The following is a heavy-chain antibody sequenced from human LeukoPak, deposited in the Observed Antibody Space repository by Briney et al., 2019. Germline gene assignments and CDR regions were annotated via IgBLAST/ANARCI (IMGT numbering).Heavy chain of an antibody. V-gene: IGHV3-33*06. CDR3: AKEGVYDFWSGYYMNYFDY. CDR1: GFTFSSYG. CDR2: IWYDGSNN. D-gene: IGHD3-3*01. Sequence: GGSLRLSCAASGFTFSSYGMHWVRQAPGKGLEWVALIWYDGSNNYYTDSVKGRFTISRDNSKNTLYLQMNSLRAEDTAVYYCAKEGVYDFWSGYYMNYFDYWGQGTLVTVSS. J-gene: IGHJ4*02.